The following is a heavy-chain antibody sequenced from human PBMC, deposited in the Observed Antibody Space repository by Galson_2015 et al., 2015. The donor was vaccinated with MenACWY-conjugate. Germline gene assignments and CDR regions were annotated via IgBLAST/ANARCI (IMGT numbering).Heavy chain of an antibody. V-gene: IGHV5-51*01. CDR2: ISPGDSNI. J-gene: IGHJ6*02. D-gene: IGHD1-26*01. CDR3: ARHPPGGRGLDV. CDR1: GYSFTTYW. Sequence: QSGAEVKKPGESLTISCMGSGYSFTTYWIGWVRQLPGKGLEWMGLISPGDSNIRYSPAFQGRVTISADKSISTAYLQWNSLQASDTAIYYCARHPPGGRGLDVWGRGTTVTVSS.